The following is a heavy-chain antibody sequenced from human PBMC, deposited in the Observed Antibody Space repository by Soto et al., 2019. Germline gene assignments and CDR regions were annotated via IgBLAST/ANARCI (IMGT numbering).Heavy chain of an antibody. CDR1: GFTFTSYV. D-gene: IGHD3-22*01. V-gene: IGHV3-23*01. CDR2: ISGGGSTA. CDR3: AKDSNKYSSSLRGRYFDY. J-gene: IGHJ4*02. Sequence: EVQLLESGGGLVQRGGCQRLSCAASGFTFTSYVMSWVRQAPGKGLEGVAGISGGGSTAFYADSVKGRFTISRDNAKNTMVLQRDRLRAEDMAIYYCAKDSNKYSSSLRGRYFDYWGQGTMVTVSS.